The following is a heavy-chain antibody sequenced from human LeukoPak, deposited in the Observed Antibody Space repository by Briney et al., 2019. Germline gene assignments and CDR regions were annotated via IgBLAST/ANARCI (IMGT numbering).Heavy chain of an antibody. CDR2: IKQDGSEK. CDR1: GFTFSSYW. J-gene: IGHJ3*02. D-gene: IGHD2-15*01. CDR3: ARDGGGDIVVAFAFDI. V-gene: IGHV3-7*01. Sequence: PGGSLRLSCAASGFTFSSYWMSWVRQAPGKGLEWVANIKQDGSEKYYVDSVKGRFTISRDNAKNSLYLQMNSLRAEDTAVYYCARDGGGDIVVAFAFDIWGQGTMVTVSS.